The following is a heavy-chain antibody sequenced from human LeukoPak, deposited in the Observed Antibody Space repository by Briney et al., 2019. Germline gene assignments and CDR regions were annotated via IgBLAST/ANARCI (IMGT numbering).Heavy chain of an antibody. Sequence: KPSETLSLTCTVSGGSISSSSYYWGWIRQPPGKGLEWIGRIYYSGSTYYNPSLKSRFTISVDTSKNQFSLKLSSVTAADTAVYYCARHPPNWGIKYFDLWGRGTLVTVSS. CDR2: IYYSGST. J-gene: IGHJ2*01. V-gene: IGHV4-39*01. CDR3: ARHPPNWGIKYFDL. D-gene: IGHD7-27*01. CDR1: GGSISSSSYY.